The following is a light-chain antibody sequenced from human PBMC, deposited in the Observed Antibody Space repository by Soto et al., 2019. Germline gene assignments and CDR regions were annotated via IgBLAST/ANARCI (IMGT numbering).Light chain of an antibody. Sequence: QSALSQPASVSGSPGQSITISCTGTSSDVGGYNYVSWYQQHPGKAPKVIIYDVTKRPSGISNRFSGSKSGITASLTISGLHVEDEADYHCSSYIRGSTRVVFGGGTQLTVL. V-gene: IGLV2-14*03. CDR2: DVT. CDR1: SSDVGGYNY. J-gene: IGLJ2*01. CDR3: SSYIRGSTRVV.